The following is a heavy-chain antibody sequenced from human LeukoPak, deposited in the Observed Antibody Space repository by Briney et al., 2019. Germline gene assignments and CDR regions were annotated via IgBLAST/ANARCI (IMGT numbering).Heavy chain of an antibody. V-gene: IGHV1-69*05. CDR2: IIPIFGTA. D-gene: IGHD1-26*01. CDR3: ARDSGSYFGPRAFDI. J-gene: IGHJ3*02. CDR1: GGTFSSYA. Sequence: SVKVSCKASGGTFSSYAISWVRQAPGQGLEWMGGIIPIFGTANYAQKFQGRVTITTDESTSTAYMELSSLRSDDTAVYYCARDSGSYFGPRAFDIWGQGTMVTVSS.